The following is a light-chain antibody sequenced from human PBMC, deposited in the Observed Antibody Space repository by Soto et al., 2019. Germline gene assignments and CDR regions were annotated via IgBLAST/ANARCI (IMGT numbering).Light chain of an antibody. Sequence: EIVLTQSPATLSLSPGEIATLSCRASQSVGDYLGWYQQKPGQAPRLLIYDASQRATGVPARFSASGSGTDFTSPISSLEPADFAMYYCQQRADWPRAFGGGTKVEFK. J-gene: IGKJ4*01. CDR3: QQRADWPRA. CDR2: DAS. CDR1: QSVGDY. V-gene: IGKV3-11*01.